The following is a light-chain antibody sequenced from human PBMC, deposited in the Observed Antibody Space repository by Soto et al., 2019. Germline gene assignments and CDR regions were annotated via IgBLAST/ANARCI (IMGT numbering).Light chain of an antibody. CDR2: DVS. J-gene: IGLJ1*01. V-gene: IGLV2-14*01. CDR3: PSYTSSTTYV. CDR1: SSDVGGYNS. Sequence: QSVLTQPASVSGSPGQSITISCTGTSSDVGGYNSVSWYQQPPGKAPKLVIFDVSNRPSGVSNRFSGSKSGNTASLTISGLQPEDEADYYCPSYTSSTTYVFGTGTKVTVL.